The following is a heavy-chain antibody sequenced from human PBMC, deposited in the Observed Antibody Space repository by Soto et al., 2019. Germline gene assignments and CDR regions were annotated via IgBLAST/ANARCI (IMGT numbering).Heavy chain of an antibody. V-gene: IGHV4-34*01. CDR3: ARLEGGYYYYFDY. CDR2: TNHSGGT. Sequence: SATLSLTCAVYGGSFSGYYWNWIRQSPGKGLEWIGETNHSGGTNYNPSLKSRVTISVDTSKNQFSLKLSSVTAADTAVYYCARLEGGYYYYFDYWGQGTLVTVSS. J-gene: IGHJ4*02. D-gene: IGHD5-12*01. CDR1: GGSFSGYY.